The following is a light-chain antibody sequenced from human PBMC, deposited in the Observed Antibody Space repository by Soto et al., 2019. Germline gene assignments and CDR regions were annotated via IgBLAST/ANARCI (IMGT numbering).Light chain of an antibody. CDR3: QQYGSSGT. J-gene: IGKJ1*01. Sequence: EIEMTQSPATLSLSPGERATLYCRASQSVSNNYLAWYQQKPGQAPRLLIYGASNRATGIPDRFSGSGSGTDFTLTISRLEPEDFAVYYCQQYGSSGTFGQGTKVDIK. CDR1: QSVSNNY. CDR2: GAS. V-gene: IGKV3-20*01.